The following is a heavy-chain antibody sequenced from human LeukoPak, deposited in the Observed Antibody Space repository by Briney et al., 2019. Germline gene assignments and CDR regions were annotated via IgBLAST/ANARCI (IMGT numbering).Heavy chain of an antibody. V-gene: IGHV4-59*12. CDR2: IYYSGST. CDR1: GGSINSYY. Sequence: PSETLSLTCTVSGGSINSYYWSWIRQPPGKGLEWIGYIYYSGSTNYNPSLKSRVTISVDTSKNQFSLRLSSVTAADTAVYYCARDRMAGIYSYLDYWGQGILVTVSS. D-gene: IGHD3-10*01. J-gene: IGHJ4*02. CDR3: ARDRMAGIYSYLDY.